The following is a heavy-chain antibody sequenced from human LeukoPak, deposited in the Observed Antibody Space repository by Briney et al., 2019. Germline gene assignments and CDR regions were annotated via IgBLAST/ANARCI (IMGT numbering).Heavy chain of an antibody. CDR2: IKSKTDGGTT. J-gene: IGHJ4*02. V-gene: IGHV3-15*01. D-gene: IGHD6-19*01. CDR3: TTLSGWSELDY. CDR1: GFTFSNAW. Sequence: PGGSLRLSCAASGFTFSNAWMSWVRQAPGKGLEWVGRIKSKTDGGTTVYAAPVKGRFTISRDDSKNTLYLQMNSLKTEDTAVYYCTTLSGWSELDYWGQGTLVTVSS.